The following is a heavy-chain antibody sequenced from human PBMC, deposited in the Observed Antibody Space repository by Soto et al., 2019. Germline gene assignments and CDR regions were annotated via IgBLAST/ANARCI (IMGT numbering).Heavy chain of an antibody. CDR1: GFTVSSNY. J-gene: IGHJ6*02. V-gene: IGHV3-53*01. CDR3: ASSSPARYYYGSGSSSSYGMDV. D-gene: IGHD3-10*01. Sequence: GGSLRLSCAASGFTVSSNYMSWVRQAPGKGLEWVSVIYSGGSTYYADSVKVRFTSSRDNSKNTRYLQMNSLRAEDRAVYYCASSSPARYYYGSGSSSSYGMDVWGQGTTVTVSS. CDR2: IYSGGST.